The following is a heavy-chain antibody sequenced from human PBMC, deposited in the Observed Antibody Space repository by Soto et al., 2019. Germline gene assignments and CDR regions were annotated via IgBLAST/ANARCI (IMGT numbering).Heavy chain of an antibody. Sequence: PGGSLRLSCAASGFTFSSYAMSWVRQAPGKGLEWVSAISGSGGSTYYADSVKGRFTISRDNSKNTLYLQMNSLRAEDTAVYYCAKSYCSSTSCYSVFDYWGQETLVTVSS. CDR3: AKSYCSSTSCYSVFDY. V-gene: IGHV3-23*01. D-gene: IGHD2-2*02. CDR2: ISGSGGST. J-gene: IGHJ4*02. CDR1: GFTFSSYA.